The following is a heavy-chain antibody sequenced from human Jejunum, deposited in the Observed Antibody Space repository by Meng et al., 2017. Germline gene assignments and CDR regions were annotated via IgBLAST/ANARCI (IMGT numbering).Heavy chain of an antibody. D-gene: IGHD3-10*01. Sequence: VQRVQSGAEVKKPGASVKVSCKASGYTFTNYYMHWVRQAPGQGLEWMGWISAYNGNTKYVQKLQGRVTMTTDTSTSTAYMELRSLRSDDTAVYYCARKRYGSDSYDLDFWGQGTLVTVSS. CDR2: ISAYNGNT. CDR1: GYTFTNYY. CDR3: ARKRYGSDSYDLDF. J-gene: IGHJ4*02. V-gene: IGHV1-18*04.